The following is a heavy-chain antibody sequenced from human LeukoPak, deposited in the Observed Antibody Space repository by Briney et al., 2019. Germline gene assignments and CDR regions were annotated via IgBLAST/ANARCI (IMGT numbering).Heavy chain of an antibody. Sequence: SETLSLTCTVSGVSISSYYWSWIRQPPGKGLEWIGYIYYSGSTNYNPSLKSRVTISVDTSKNQFSLKLSSVTAADTAVYYCARDRKGAVYGMDVWGQGTTVTVSS. CDR3: ARDRKGAVYGMDV. CDR2: IYYSGST. J-gene: IGHJ6*02. V-gene: IGHV4-59*01. CDR1: GVSISSYY.